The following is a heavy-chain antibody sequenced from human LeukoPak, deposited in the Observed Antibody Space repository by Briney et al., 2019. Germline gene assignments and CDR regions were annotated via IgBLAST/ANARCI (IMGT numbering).Heavy chain of an antibody. CDR1: VGTFSNYV. Sequence: SVKVSCKTPVGTFSNYVVTWVRQAPGQGLEWMGRIIPRFGTANYAQKFQDRVTITSDESTSTAYMELSSLRSEDTAVYYCARNREGYNYNWFDPWGQGTLVTVSS. CDR3: ARNREGYNYNWFDP. D-gene: IGHD5-24*01. V-gene: IGHV1-69*15. J-gene: IGHJ5*02. CDR2: IIPRFGTA.